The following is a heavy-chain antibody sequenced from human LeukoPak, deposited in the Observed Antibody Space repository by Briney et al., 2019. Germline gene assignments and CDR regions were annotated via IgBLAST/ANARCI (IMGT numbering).Heavy chain of an antibody. CDR1: GGSISSYY. CDR2: IYTSGST. V-gene: IGHV4-4*09. CDR3: ATSEVRYYFDC. Sequence: SETLSLTCTVSGGSISSYYWSWIRQPPGKGLEWIGYIYTSGSTNYNPSLKSRVTISVDTSKNQFSLKLSSVTAADTAVYYCATSEVRYYFDCWGQGTLVTVSS. J-gene: IGHJ4*02. D-gene: IGHD2-2*01.